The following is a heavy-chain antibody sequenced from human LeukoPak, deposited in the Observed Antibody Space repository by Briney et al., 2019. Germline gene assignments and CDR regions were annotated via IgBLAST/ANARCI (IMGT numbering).Heavy chain of an antibody. CDR2: ISAYNGKT. D-gene: IGHD3-10*01. J-gene: IGHJ4*02. CDR1: GYSFNIFG. CDR3: ARYFGSGTSDY. V-gene: IGHV1-18*01. Sequence: ASVKVSCKASGYSFNIFGMSWVRQASGQGLEWMGWISAYNGKTHFAQKFQGRVTMAADASTSTAYMKLGSLTSDDTAVYYCARYFGSGTSDYWGQGTLVTVSS.